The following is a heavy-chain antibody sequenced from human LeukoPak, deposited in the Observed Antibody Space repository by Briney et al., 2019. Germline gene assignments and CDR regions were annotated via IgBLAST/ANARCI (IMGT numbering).Heavy chain of an antibody. Sequence: PGGSLRLSCVDSGFTFSSYAMSWVRQAPGKGLEWVSAISGSGGSTYYADSVKGRFTISRDNSKNTLYLQMNSLRAEDTAVYYCARRTRGSGSSDYWGQGTLVTVSS. J-gene: IGHJ4*02. CDR1: GFTFSSYA. D-gene: IGHD3-10*01. V-gene: IGHV3-23*01. CDR2: ISGSGGST. CDR3: ARRTRGSGSSDY.